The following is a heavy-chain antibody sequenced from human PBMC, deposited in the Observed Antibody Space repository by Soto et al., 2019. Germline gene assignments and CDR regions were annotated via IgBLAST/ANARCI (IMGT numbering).Heavy chain of an antibody. CDR2: IYYSGST. J-gene: IGHJ2*01. CDR1: GGSISSGGYY. Sequence: QVQLQESGPGLVKPSQTLSLTCTVSGGSISSGGYYWSWIRQHPGKGLEWIGYIYYSGSTYYNPSLKSRVTISVDTSKNQFSLKLSSVTAADTAVYYCARDPGGWLQLNWYFDLWGRGTLVTVSS. CDR3: ARDPGGWLQLNWYFDL. D-gene: IGHD5-12*01. V-gene: IGHV4-31*03.